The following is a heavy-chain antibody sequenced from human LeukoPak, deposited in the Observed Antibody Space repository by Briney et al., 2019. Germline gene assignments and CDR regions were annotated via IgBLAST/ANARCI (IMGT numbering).Heavy chain of an antibody. CDR2: IYSGGST. V-gene: IGHV3-23*03. CDR1: GFTFSSYA. CDR3: AKSDFWSGYSAYYYMDV. D-gene: IGHD3-3*01. J-gene: IGHJ6*03. Sequence: HTGGSLRLSCAASGFTFSSYAMSWVRQAPGKGLEWVSVIYSGGSTYYADSVKGRFTISRDNSKNTLYLQMNSLRAEDTAVYYCAKSDFWSGYSAYYYMDVWGKGTTVTVSS.